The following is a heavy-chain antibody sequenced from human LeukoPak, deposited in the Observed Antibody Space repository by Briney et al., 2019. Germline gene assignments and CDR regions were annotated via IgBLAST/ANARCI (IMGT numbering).Heavy chain of an antibody. CDR3: ARLLWFGNDAFDI. CDR1: GGSISSYY. Sequence: SETLSLTCTVSGGSISSYYWSWIRQPPGKGLEWIGYIYYSGSTNYNPSLKSRVTISVDTSKNQFSLKLSSVTAADTAVYYCARLLWFGNDAFDIWGQGTMVTVSS. CDR2: IYYSGST. V-gene: IGHV4-59*08. J-gene: IGHJ3*02. D-gene: IGHD3-10*01.